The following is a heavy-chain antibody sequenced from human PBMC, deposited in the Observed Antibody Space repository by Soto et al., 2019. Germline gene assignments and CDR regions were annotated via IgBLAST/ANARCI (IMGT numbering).Heavy chain of an antibody. V-gene: IGHV1-18*01. D-gene: IGHD6-19*01. CDR2: ISAYNGNT. CDR1: GYTFTSYG. CDR3: ARTKYSRGPGYYFDY. J-gene: IGHJ4*02. Sequence: ASVKVSCKASGYTFTSYGISWVRQAPGQGLEWMGWISAYNGNTNYAQKLQGRVTMTTDTSTSTAYMELRSLRSDDTAVYYCARTKYSRGPGYYFDYWGQGTLVTVSS.